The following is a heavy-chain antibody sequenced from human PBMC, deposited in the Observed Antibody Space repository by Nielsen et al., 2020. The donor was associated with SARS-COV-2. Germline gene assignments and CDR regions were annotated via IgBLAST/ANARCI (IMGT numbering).Heavy chain of an antibody. CDR1: RGSISSYY. Sequence: SETLSLTCTVSRGSISSYYWSWIRQPPGKGLEWIGYIYNSGSTNYNPSLKSRVAISVDTSKNQFSLKLSSVTAADTAVYYCARDAGFWRGADFDYWGQGTLVTVSS. D-gene: IGHD3-3*01. V-gene: IGHV4-59*12. CDR2: IYNSGST. CDR3: ARDAGFWRGADFDY. J-gene: IGHJ4*02.